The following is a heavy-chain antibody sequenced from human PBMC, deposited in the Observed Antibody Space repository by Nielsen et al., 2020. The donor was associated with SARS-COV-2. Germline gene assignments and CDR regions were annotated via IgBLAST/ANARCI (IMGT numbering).Heavy chain of an antibody. D-gene: IGHD6-19*01. CDR2: MNPNSGNT. J-gene: IGHJ6*02. CDR3: ARGRGSSGWYEQSLVGDYYYYGMDV. V-gene: IGHV1-8*01. Sequence: VRQMPGKGLEWMGWMNPNSGNTGYAQKFQGRVTMTRNTSISTAYMELSSLRSEDTAVYYCARGRGSSGWYEQSLVGDYYYYGMDVWGQGTTVTVSS.